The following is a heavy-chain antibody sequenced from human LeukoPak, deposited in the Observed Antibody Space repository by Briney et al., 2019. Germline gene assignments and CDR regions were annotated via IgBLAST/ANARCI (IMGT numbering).Heavy chain of an antibody. CDR3: TKDLRVGPYYFDY. CDR1: GFTFSSYA. CDR2: ISGSGGST. V-gene: IGHV3-23*01. Sequence: GASLRLSCAASGFTFSSYAMSSARQAPGKGLESVSAISGSGGSTHYAHSVKGPLTISRDNSKNTLYLQITSLRAEDTAVYYCTKDLRVGPYYFDYWGQGTLVTVSS. J-gene: IGHJ4*02. D-gene: IGHD1-26*01.